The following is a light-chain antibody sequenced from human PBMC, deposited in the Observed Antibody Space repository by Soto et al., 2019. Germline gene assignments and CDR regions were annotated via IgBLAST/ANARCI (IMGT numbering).Light chain of an antibody. J-gene: IGKJ4*01. Sequence: IQMTQSPSSFSSSTGDRVTITCRASQGISSYLAWYQQKPGKAPKLLIYAASTLQSGVPSRFSGSGSGTDFTLTISCLQSEDFATYYCQQYYSYPLTFGGGTKVDIK. CDR3: QQYYSYPLT. V-gene: IGKV1-8*01. CDR1: QGISSY. CDR2: AAS.